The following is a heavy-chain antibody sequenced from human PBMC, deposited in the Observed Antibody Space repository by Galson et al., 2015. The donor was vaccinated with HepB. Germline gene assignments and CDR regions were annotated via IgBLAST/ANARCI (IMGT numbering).Heavy chain of an antibody. J-gene: IGHJ6*02. CDR2: IYHSGSA. Sequence: GKGLEWIGYIYHSGSANYNPSLKSRVTISVDTSKDQFSLKLSSVTAADTAVYYCARGVVVAATFLYYHGMDVWGQGTTVTVSS. CDR3: ARGVVVAATFLYYHGMDV. D-gene: IGHD2-15*01. V-gene: IGHV4-34*01.